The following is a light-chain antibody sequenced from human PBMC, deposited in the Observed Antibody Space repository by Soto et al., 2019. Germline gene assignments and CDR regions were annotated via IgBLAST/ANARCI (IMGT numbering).Light chain of an antibody. J-gene: IGLJ1*01. CDR2: DVN. CDR3: SPYTGSSTFV. V-gene: IGLV2-14*01. CDR1: SSDAGGYNY. Sequence: QSVLTQPASVSGSPGQSITISCTGTSSDAGGYNYVSWYQQLPGKAPKLMIYDVNNRPSGVSNRFSGSKSGNTASLTISGLQAEDEADYYCSPYTGSSTFVFGTGTKVTVL.